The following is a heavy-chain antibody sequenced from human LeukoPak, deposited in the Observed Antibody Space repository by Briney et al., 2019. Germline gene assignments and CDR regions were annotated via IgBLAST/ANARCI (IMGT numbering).Heavy chain of an antibody. Sequence: SETLSLICTVSGGSISSYYWSWIRQPPGKGREWVGYIYYSGSTNYNPSLKSRVTISVDTSKNQFSLKLSSVTAADTAVYYCARDQAGSGSYFPAYWGQGTLVTVSS. CDR3: ARDQAGSGSYFPAY. V-gene: IGHV4-59*01. D-gene: IGHD3-10*01. CDR2: IYYSGST. J-gene: IGHJ4*02. CDR1: GGSISSYY.